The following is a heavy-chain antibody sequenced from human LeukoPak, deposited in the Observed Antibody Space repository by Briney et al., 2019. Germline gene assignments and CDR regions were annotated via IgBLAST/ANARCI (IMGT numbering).Heavy chain of an antibody. CDR3: ARGARGAYFDY. J-gene: IGHJ4*02. V-gene: IGHV3-66*01. Sequence: GGSLRLSCAASGFTVSSSYMSWVRQVPGKGLEWVSCIYGADTIYYADSVKDRFIISRDSNRNILYLQMNSLRAEDTAVYYCARGARGAYFDYWGQGTLVTVSS. CDR1: GFTVSSSY. CDR2: IYGADTI. D-gene: IGHD4/OR15-4a*01.